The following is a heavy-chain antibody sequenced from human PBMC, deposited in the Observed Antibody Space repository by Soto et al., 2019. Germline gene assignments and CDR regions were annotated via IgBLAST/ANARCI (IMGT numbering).Heavy chain of an antibody. V-gene: IGHV1-18*01. J-gene: IGHJ5*02. CDR3: ARDARLYYYGSGSYYKSWFDP. CDR2: ISAYNGNT. D-gene: IGHD3-10*01. CDR1: GYTFTSYG. Sequence: QVQLVQSGAEVKKPGASVKVSCKASGYTFTSYGISWVRQAPGQGLEWMGWISAYNGNTNYAQKLQGRVTMTTDTSTSTAYMELRSLRYDDTAVYYCARDARLYYYGSGSYYKSWFDPWGQGTLVTVSS.